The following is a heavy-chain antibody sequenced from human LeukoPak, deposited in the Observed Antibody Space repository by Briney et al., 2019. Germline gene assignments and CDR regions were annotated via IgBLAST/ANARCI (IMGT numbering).Heavy chain of an antibody. Sequence: SETESLTCTVSGDSISSYYWSWIRQPPGKGLEWIGYIYYSGSTNYNPSLKSRVTISVDTSKNQFSVKLSSVTAADTAVYYCARGSFSGIHLFSFDYWGQGTLVTVSS. CDR2: IYYSGST. V-gene: IGHV4-59*01. CDR1: GDSISSYY. CDR3: ARGSFSGIHLFSFDY. J-gene: IGHJ4*02. D-gene: IGHD5-18*01.